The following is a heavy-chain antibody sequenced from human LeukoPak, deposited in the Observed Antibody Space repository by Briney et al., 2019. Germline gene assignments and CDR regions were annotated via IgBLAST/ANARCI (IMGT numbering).Heavy chain of an antibody. J-gene: IGHJ3*02. Sequence: ASVKVSCKASGYTFTSYGISWVRQAPGQGLEWMGWISAYNGNTNYAQKLQGRVTMTTDTSKSTAYMELRSLRSDDTAVYYCARPSPVTIFGVFSVGGAFDIWGQGTMVTVSS. CDR1: GYTFTSYG. CDR2: ISAYNGNT. D-gene: IGHD3-3*01. V-gene: IGHV1-18*01. CDR3: ARPSPVTIFGVFSVGGAFDI.